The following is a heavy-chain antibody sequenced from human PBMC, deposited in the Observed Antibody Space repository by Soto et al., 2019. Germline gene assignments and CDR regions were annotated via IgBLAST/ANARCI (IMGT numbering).Heavy chain of an antibody. Sequence: PGGSLRLSCATSGFTFSSYAMSWVRQAPGKGLEWVSTISDRGDSTYYADSVKGRFTISRDNSKNTLYLQMNSLRAEDTAVYYCAKPRWGVANEFDYWGQGTLVTVSS. D-gene: IGHD5-12*01. J-gene: IGHJ4*02. CDR3: AKPRWGVANEFDY. CDR1: GFTFSSYA. V-gene: IGHV3-23*01. CDR2: ISDRGDST.